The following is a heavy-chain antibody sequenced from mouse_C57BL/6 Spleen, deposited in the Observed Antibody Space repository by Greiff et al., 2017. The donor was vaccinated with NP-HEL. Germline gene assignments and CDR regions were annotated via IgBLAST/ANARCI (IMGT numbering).Heavy chain of an antibody. V-gene: IGHV1-54*01. CDR1: GYAFTNYL. J-gene: IGHJ3*01. CDR2: INPGSGGT. Sequence: VQLQQSGAELVRPGTSVKVSCKASGYAFTNYLIEWVKQRPGQGLEWIGVINPGSGGTNYNEKFKGKATLTADKSSSTAYMQLSSLTSEDSAVYFCARDYSNWLAYWGQGTLVTVSA. CDR3: ARDYSNWLAY. D-gene: IGHD2-5*01.